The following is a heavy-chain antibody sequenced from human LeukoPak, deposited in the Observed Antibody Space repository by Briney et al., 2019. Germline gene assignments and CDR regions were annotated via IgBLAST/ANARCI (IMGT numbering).Heavy chain of an antibody. J-gene: IGHJ6*04. Sequence: PGGSLRLTCAASGSTFSSYWMSWVRQAPGKGLEWVANIKQDRSEKYYVDSVKGRFTISRDNAKNSLYLQMNSLRAEDTAVYYCARIWALQLWLFGMDVWGKGTTVTVSS. V-gene: IGHV3-7*03. CDR1: GSTFSSYW. CDR3: ARIWALQLWLFGMDV. D-gene: IGHD5-18*01. CDR2: IKQDRSEK.